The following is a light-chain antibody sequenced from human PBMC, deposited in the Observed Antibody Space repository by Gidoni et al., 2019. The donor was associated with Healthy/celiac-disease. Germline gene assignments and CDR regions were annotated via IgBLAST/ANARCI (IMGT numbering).Light chain of an antibody. CDR3: QKYNCAPWT. Sequence: DIKMTKSPSSQSASVGDRVTITCRASEGISNYLAWYQQKPWKVPNLLIYAASTLQSGVPSRFSGSGSGADFPLTISILQPEDVATYYCQKYNCAPWTFGQGTKVEIK. CDR1: EGISNY. CDR2: AAS. J-gene: IGKJ1*01. V-gene: IGKV1-27*01.